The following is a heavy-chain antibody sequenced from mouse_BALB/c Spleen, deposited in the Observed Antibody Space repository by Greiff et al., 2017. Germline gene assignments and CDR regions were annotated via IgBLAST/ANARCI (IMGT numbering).Heavy chain of an antibody. D-gene: IGHD1-1*02. CDR2: IRSKSNNYAT. Sequence: EVQLVESGGGLVQPKGSLKLSCAASGFTFNTYAMNWVRQAPGKGLEWVARIRSKSNNYATYYADSVKDRFTISRDDSQSMLYQQMNNLKTEDTAMYYCVRYGPYAMDYWGQGTSVTVSS. V-gene: IGHV10-1*02. CDR1: GFTFNTYA. CDR3: VRYGPYAMDY. J-gene: IGHJ4*01.